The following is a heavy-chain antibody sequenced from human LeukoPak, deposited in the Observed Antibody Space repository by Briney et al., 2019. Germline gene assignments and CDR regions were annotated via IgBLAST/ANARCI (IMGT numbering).Heavy chain of an antibody. J-gene: IGHJ6*02. V-gene: IGHV5-51*01. CDR2: IYPGDSDT. D-gene: IGHD3-3*01. CDR1: GYSFTSYW. Sequence: KAGESLKISCKGSGYSFTSYWIGWVRQMPGKGLEWMGIIYPGDSDTRYSPSFQGQVTISADKSINTAYLQWISLKASDTAMYYCARHGRSGLGYDGMDVWGQGTTVTVSS. CDR3: ARHGRSGLGYDGMDV.